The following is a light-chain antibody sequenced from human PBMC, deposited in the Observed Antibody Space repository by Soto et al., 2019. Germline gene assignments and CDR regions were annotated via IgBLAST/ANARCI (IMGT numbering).Light chain of an antibody. CDR3: QQYNNWRT. J-gene: IGKJ1*01. Sequence: DIVMTQSPATLSVSPGERATLSCRASQSVDSNLAWYQQKPGQPPRLLIYDASTRATGIPARISGSGSGTEFTLTISSLQSEDFAVYYCQQYNNWRTFGQGTKVDNK. CDR1: QSVDSN. CDR2: DAS. V-gene: IGKV3-15*01.